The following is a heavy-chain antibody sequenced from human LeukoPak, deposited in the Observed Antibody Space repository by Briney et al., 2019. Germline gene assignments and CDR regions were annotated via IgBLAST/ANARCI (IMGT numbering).Heavy chain of an antibody. CDR3: ARESGYSYGPDFDY. CDR1: GYTFTGYY. D-gene: IGHD5-18*01. J-gene: IGHJ4*02. V-gene: IGHV1-2*02. CDR2: INPNSGGT. Sequence: ASVKVSCKASGYTFTGYYMHWVRQAPGQGLEWMGWINPNSGGTSYAQKFQGRVTMTRDMSTSTVYMELSSLRSEDTAVYYCARESGYSYGPDFDYWGQGTLVTVSS.